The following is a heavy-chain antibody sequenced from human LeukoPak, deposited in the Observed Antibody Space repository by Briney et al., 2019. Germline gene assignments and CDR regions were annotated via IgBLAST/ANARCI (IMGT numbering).Heavy chain of an antibody. Sequence: PIFGTANYAQKFQGRVTITTDESTSTAYMELSSLRSEDTAVYYCARESVAYCGGDCYAFDIWGQGTMVTVSS. D-gene: IGHD2-21*02. CDR2: PIFGTA. CDR3: ARESVAYCGGDCYAFDI. V-gene: IGHV1-69*05. J-gene: IGHJ3*02.